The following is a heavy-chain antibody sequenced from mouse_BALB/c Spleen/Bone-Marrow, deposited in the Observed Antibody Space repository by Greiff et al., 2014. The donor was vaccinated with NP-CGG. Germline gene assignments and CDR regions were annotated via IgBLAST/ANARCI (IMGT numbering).Heavy chain of an antibody. CDR3: ARYRLGTYFDY. J-gene: IGHJ2*01. CDR2: IDPANGNT. Sequence: EVKLMESGAELVKPGASVKLSCTASGFNIKDTYMRWVKQRPEQGLEWIGRIDPANGNTKYDPKFQGKATITADTSSNTAYLQLSSLTSEDTAVYYCARYRLGTYFDYWGQGTTLTVSS. V-gene: IGHV14-3*02. D-gene: IGHD1-2*01. CDR1: GFNIKDTY.